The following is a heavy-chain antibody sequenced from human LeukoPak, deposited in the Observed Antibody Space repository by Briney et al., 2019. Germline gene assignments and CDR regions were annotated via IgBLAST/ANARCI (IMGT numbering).Heavy chain of an antibody. Sequence: GGSLRLSCTASGFTFSSYWTSWVRQAPGRGLEWVANIKEDGSEKYYVDSVTGRFTISRDNAKKSLYLQMNSLRAEDTAVYYCASQFWWAAVPGTLDYWGQGTLVTVSS. CDR2: IKEDGSEK. V-gene: IGHV3-7*05. J-gene: IGHJ4*02. D-gene: IGHD6-19*01. CDR1: GFTFSSYW. CDR3: ASQFWWAAVPGTLDY.